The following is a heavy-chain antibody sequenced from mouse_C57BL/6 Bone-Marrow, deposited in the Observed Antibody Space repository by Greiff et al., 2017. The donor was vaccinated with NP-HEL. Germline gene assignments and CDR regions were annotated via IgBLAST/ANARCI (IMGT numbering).Heavy chain of an antibody. D-gene: IGHD2-4*01. CDR2: ISSGGSYT. V-gene: IGHV5-6*01. J-gene: IGHJ3*01. CDR1: GFTFSSYG. CDR3: ASPYDYDVAWFAY. Sequence: EVKLQESGGDLVKPGGSLKLSCAASGFTFSSYGMSWVRQTPDKRLEWVATISSGGSYTYYPDSVKGRFTISRDNAKDTLYLQMSSLKSEDTAMYYCASPYDYDVAWFAYWGQGTLVTVSA.